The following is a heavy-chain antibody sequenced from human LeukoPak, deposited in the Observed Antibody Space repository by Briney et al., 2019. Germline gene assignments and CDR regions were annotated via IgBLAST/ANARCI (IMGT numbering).Heavy chain of an antibody. J-gene: IGHJ6*02. CDR3: ARLAARRGYYYSGMDV. CDR1: GGSISSGDYS. D-gene: IGHD3-10*01. CDR2: IYPNGST. Sequence: TSETLSLTCTVSGGSISSGDYSWSWIRQPPGKGLEWIGYIYPNGSTYYNPSLKSRVTISVDRSKNQFSLKLSSVTAADTAVYYCARLAARRGYYYSGMDVWGQGTTVTVSS. V-gene: IGHV4-30-2*01.